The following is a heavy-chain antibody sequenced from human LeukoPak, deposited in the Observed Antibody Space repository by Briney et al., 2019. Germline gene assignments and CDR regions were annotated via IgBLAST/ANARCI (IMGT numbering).Heavy chain of an antibody. J-gene: IGHJ4*02. CDR1: GGSISSGGHC. D-gene: IGHD3-9*01. CDR2: IYYTGST. CDR3: ARVRDYISTRRVFDF. Sequence: SETLSLTCSVSGGSISSGGHCWSWLRHHPGKGLEWIGYIYYTGSTYYNPSLQSRVIISIDTSKNQFSLKLSSVTAADTALYFCARVRDYISTRRVFDFWGQGTLVTVSS. V-gene: IGHV4-31*03.